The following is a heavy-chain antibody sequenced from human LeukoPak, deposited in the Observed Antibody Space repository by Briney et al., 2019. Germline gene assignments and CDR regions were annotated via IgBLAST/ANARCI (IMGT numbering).Heavy chain of an antibody. CDR1: GFTFSSYL. J-gene: IGHJ3*02. CDR3: AVPGAFDI. V-gene: IGHV3-7*01. CDR2: INQDGSEK. Sequence: GGSLRLSCAASGFTFSSYLMTWVRQAPGKGLEWVANINQDGSEKYYVDSLKGRFTISRDNAKNSLYLQMNSLRAEDTAVYYCAVPGAFDIWGQGTMVTVSS.